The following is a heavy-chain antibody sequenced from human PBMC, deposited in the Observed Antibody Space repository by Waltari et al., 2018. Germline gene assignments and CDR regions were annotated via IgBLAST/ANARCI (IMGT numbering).Heavy chain of an antibody. D-gene: IGHD6-13*01. CDR1: GFPFITSW. CDR3: TRGGDDSSWYWRN. V-gene: IGHV3-7*01. J-gene: IGHJ4*02. Sequence: EVQLVESGGGLVQPGGSLRLSCAASGFPFITSWMTWVRQAPGKGLEWVANINQDGSEKYSVESVKGRFTISRDNAKNSLYLQLNSLRADDTAVYYCTRGGDDSSWYWRNWGQGTLVTVSS. CDR2: INQDGSEK.